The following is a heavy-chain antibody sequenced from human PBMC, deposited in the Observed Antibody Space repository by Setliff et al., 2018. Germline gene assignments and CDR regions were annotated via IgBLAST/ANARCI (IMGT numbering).Heavy chain of an antibody. CDR1: GDSISSYY. V-gene: IGHV4-59*01. CDR3: AKEHVVISFVNNIHHHYGMDV. D-gene: IGHD2-21*01. J-gene: IGHJ6*02. Sequence: SETLSLTCTVSGDSISSYYWSWIRQPPGKGLEWIGYIYYSGSTNYNPSLKSRVTMSVATFENHFSLKLNSLTAADTAVYFCAKEHVVISFVNNIHHHYGMDVWGQGTTVTVSS. CDR2: IYYSGST.